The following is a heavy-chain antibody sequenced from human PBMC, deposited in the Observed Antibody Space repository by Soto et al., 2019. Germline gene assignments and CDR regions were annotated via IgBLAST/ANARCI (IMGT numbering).Heavy chain of an antibody. CDR2: INAGNGNT. CDR1: GYTFTSYA. J-gene: IGHJ4*02. CDR3: ARAVAVAADFDY. D-gene: IGHD6-19*01. Sequence: QVQLVQSGAEEKKPGASVKVSCKAFGYTFTSYAMHWVRQAPGQRLEWMGWINAGNGNTKYSQKFQGRVTITRDTSASTAYMELSSLRSEDTAVYYCARAVAVAADFDYWGQGTLVTVSS. V-gene: IGHV1-3*05.